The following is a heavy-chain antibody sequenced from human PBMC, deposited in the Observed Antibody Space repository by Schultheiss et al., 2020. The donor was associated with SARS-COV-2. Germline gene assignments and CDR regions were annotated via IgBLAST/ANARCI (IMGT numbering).Heavy chain of an antibody. J-gene: IGHJ5*02. CDR2: ISSSGNT. CDR3: ARDQGIAVAGTHTYDWFDP. CDR1: GGSISSSSYY. D-gene: IGHD6-19*01. V-gene: IGHV4-39*02. Sequence: SETLSLTCTVSGGSISSSSYYWGWIRQPPGKGLEWIGYISSSGNTFDNPSLKSRVTISVDTSKNQFSLKLSSVTAADTAVYYCARDQGIAVAGTHTYDWFDPWGQGSLVTVSS.